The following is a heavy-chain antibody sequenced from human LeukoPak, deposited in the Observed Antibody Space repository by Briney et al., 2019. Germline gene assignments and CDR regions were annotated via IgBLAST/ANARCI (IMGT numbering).Heavy chain of an antibody. Sequence: ASVKVSCKASGYTFTSYTMHWVRQAPGQGLEWMGIINPSAGTTTYALKFQGRVTMTRDTSTSTVYMELSSLTSEDTAVYYCARGKSSVWPAWLCMDVWGQGTTVTISS. J-gene: IGHJ6*02. CDR1: GYTFTSYT. CDR3: ARGKSSVWPAWLCMDV. D-gene: IGHD6-19*01. CDR2: INPSAGTT. V-gene: IGHV1-46*01.